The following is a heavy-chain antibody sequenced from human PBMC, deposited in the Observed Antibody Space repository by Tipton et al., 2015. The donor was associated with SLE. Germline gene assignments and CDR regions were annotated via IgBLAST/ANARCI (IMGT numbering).Heavy chain of an antibody. CDR1: GCSISSSRYY. Sequence: TLSLTCTVSGCSISSSRYYWGWIRQPPGKGLEWIGSIYHSGTAYYNPSLKSRVTISVDTSRNQFSLKLSSVTAADTAVYYCARDPSDTSGFYTYSFDLWGQGTPVTVSS. CDR3: ARDPSDTSGFYTYSFDL. D-gene: IGHD3-22*01. V-gene: IGHV4-39*07. CDR2: IYHSGTA. J-gene: IGHJ4*02.